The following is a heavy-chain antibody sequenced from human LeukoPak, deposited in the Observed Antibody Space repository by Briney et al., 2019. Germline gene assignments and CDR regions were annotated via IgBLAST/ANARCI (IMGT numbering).Heavy chain of an antibody. CDR2: IYYSGST. CDR3: ARQGSGSYSRVRFDP. V-gene: IGHV4-39*01. D-gene: IGHD3-10*01. CDR1: GVSISSSSYY. Sequence: PSETLSLTCTVSGVSISSSSYYWGWIRQPPGKGLEWIGSIYYSGSTYYNPSLKSRVTISVDTSKNQFSLKLSSVTAADTAVYYCARQGSGSYSRVRFDPWGQGTLVTVSS. J-gene: IGHJ5*02.